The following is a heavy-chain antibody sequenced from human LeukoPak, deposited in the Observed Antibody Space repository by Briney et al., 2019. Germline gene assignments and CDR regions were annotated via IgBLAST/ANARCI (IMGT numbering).Heavy chain of an antibody. Sequence: GGSLRLSCAASGFTFSRYGMHWVRQAAGKGLEWVAFIQSDGTDKYYIDSVKGRFTISRDKSKNTLYLQMNSLRVEDSAVYFCARDGTRSSDYWGQGTLVTVSS. J-gene: IGHJ4*02. CDR1: GFTFSRYG. V-gene: IGHV3-30*02. CDR3: ARDGTRSSDY. CDR2: IQSDGTDK. D-gene: IGHD4-17*01.